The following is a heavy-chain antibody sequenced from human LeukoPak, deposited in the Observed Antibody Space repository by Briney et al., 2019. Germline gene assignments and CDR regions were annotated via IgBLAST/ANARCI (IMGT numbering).Heavy chain of an antibody. V-gene: IGHV1-2*02. CDR2: INPNSGGT. J-gene: IGHJ4*02. CDR1: GSTFTVSY. D-gene: IGHD1-26*01. Sequence: ASVKVSCKDSGSTFTVSYMHWVRQAPGQGLEWMGWINPNSGGTNYAQKFRGRVTMTRDTSISTAYMELSSLISDDTAVYYCARPLNSGAYPVDYWGQGTLVTVSS. CDR3: ARPLNSGAYPVDY.